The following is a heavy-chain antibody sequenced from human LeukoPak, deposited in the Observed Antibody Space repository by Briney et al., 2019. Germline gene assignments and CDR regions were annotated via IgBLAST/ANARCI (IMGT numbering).Heavy chain of an antibody. CDR1: GGSFSGYD. CDR2: INHSGST. CDR3: ARGTPIYAFDI. J-gene: IGHJ3*02. V-gene: IGHV4-34*01. Sequence: PSETLSLTCAVYGGSFSGYDWSWLRQPPGKGLEWIGEINHSGSTNYNPSLKSRVTISVDTSKNQFSLKLSSVTAADTAVYYCARGTPIYAFDIWGQGTMVTVSS.